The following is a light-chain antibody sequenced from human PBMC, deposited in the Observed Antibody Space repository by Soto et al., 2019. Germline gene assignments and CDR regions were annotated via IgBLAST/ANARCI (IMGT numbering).Light chain of an antibody. CDR1: QSVRTN. Sequence: EIVMTQSPVTLSVSPVERATLSCRASQSVRTNLAWYQQRPGQPPRLLIYGASTGATGIPARFSGSGSGTEFTLTITSLQSEDFAVYYCQQYNNWPITFGQGTRLEIK. V-gene: IGKV3-15*01. J-gene: IGKJ5*01. CDR3: QQYNNWPIT. CDR2: GAS.